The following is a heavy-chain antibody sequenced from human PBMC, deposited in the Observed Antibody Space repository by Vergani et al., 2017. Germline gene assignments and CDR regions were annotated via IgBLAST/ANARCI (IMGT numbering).Heavy chain of an antibody. CDR2: VSFRGDT. CDR3: ALAGSGSSPFYYYYMDV. CDR1: GASVNSYY. D-gene: IGHD3-10*01. J-gene: IGHJ6*03. V-gene: IGHV4-59*02. Sequence: QVKLQESGPGLVKPSETLSLTCTVSGASVNSYYWSWIRQPPGKGLEWMGYVSFRGDTLYDPSVKGRMTISLNTSSNQFSLYLTSVTAADTAVYYCALAGSGSSPFYYYYMDVWGKGTTVTVSS.